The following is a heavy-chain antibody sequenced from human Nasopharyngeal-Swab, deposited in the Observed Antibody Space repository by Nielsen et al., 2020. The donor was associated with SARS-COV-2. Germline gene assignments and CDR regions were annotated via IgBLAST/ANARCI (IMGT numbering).Heavy chain of an antibody. CDR2: INPNSGGT. Sequence: ASVKVSCKASGYTFTGYYMHWVRQAPGQGLEWMGRINPNSGGTSYAQKFQGRVTMTRDTSTSTVYMELSSLRSEDTAVYYCARAFSSWYVMQASDYFGYWGQGTLVTVSS. J-gene: IGHJ4*02. CDR3: ARAFSSWYVMQASDYFGY. V-gene: IGHV1-2*06. D-gene: IGHD6-13*01. CDR1: GYTFTGYY.